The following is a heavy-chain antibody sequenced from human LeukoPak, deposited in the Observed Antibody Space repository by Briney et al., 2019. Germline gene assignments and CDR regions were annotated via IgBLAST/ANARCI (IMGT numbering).Heavy chain of an antibody. D-gene: IGHD3-9*01. V-gene: IGHV1-18*04. Sequence: GASVKVSCKASGYTFTSYGISWVRQAPGQGLEWMGWISAYNGNTNYARKLQGRVTMTTDTSTSTAYMELRSLRSEDTAVYYCAAANYDILTDYYYYGMDVWGKGTTVTVSS. CDR1: GYTFTSYG. CDR3: AAANYDILTDYYYYGMDV. J-gene: IGHJ6*04. CDR2: ISAYNGNT.